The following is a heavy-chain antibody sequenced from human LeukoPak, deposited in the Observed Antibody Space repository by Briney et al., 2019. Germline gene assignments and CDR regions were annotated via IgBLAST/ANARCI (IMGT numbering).Heavy chain of an antibody. V-gene: IGHV4-59*01. CDR1: GGSISSYY. Sequence: TSETLSLTCTVSGGSISSYYWSWIRQPPGKGLEWIGYIYYSGSTNYNPSLKSRVTISVDTSKNQFSLKLSSVTAAGTAVYYCARAYSSGWYDWFDPWGQGTLVTVSS. J-gene: IGHJ5*02. D-gene: IGHD6-19*01. CDR3: ARAYSSGWYDWFDP. CDR2: IYYSGST.